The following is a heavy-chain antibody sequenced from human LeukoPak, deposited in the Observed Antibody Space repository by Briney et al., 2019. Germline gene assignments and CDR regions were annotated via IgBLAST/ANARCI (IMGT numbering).Heavy chain of an antibody. CDR2: ISSSGSTI. D-gene: IGHD4-17*01. V-gene: IGHV3-11*04. CDR3: ASYGDYGDDAFDI. Sequence: GGSLRLSCAASGFTFSDYYMSWIRQAPGKGLEWVSYISSSGSTIYYADSVKGRFTISRDNAKNSLYLQMNSLRAEDTAVYYCASYGDYGDDAFDIWGQGTMVTVSS. CDR1: GFTFSDYY. J-gene: IGHJ3*02.